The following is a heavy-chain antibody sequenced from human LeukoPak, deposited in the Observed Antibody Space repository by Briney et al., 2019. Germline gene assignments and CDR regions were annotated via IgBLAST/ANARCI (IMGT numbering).Heavy chain of an antibody. Sequence: SETLSLTCTVSGGSISSSTYYWGWIRQPPGKGLEWIGSIYYSGSTYYNPSLKSRVTISVDTSKNQFSLKLSSVTAADTAVYYCARLRFAAAGQTKKRYYYYYMDVWGKGTTVTISS. CDR2: IYYSGST. CDR1: GGSISSSTYY. V-gene: IGHV4-39*07. J-gene: IGHJ6*03. CDR3: ARLRFAAAGQTKKRYYYYYMDV. D-gene: IGHD6-13*01.